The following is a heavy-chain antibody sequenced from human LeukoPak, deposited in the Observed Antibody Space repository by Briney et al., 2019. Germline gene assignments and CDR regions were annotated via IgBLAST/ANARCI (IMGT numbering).Heavy chain of an antibody. CDR2: IKQDGSEK. J-gene: IGHJ4*02. CDR1: GFTFSSYW. Sequence: PGGSLRLSCEASGFTFSSYWMTWVRQAPGKGLEWVANIKQDGSEKYYVDSVKGRFSISRDNAKNSLSLQMNNLRAEDTAFYYRARDPGYYGSGSYVDWGQGTLVTVSS. CDR3: ARDPGYYGSGSYVD. V-gene: IGHV3-7*01. D-gene: IGHD3-10*01.